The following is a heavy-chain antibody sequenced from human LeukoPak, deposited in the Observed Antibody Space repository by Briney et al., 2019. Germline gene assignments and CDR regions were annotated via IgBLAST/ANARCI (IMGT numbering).Heavy chain of an antibody. CDR3: TTDPYSSSWYNANPYYYYMDV. CDR2: IRSKTDGGTT. Sequence: PGRSLRLSCTASGFTFGDYAMSWVRQAPGKGLGWVGFIRSKTDGGTTDYAAPVKGRFTISRDDSKNTLYLQMNSLKTEDTAVYYCTTDPYSSSWYNANPYYYYMDVWGKGTTVTISS. D-gene: IGHD6-13*01. J-gene: IGHJ6*03. CDR1: GFTFGDYA. V-gene: IGHV3-49*04.